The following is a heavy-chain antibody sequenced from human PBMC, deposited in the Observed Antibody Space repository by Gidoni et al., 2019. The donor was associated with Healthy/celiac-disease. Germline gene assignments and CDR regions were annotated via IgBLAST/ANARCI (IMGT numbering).Heavy chain of an antibody. CDR1: GFTFSSYW. V-gene: IGHV3-7*05. CDR3: ARDMYYDFWSGYLYYYYGMDV. Sequence: EVQLVDSGVGLVQPGGSLRLSCAASGFTFSSYWMSWVRQAPGKGLEGVANIKQDGSEKYYVDSVKGRFTISRDNAKNSMYLQMNSLRAEDTAVYYCARDMYYDFWSGYLYYYYGMDVWGQGTTVTVSS. D-gene: IGHD3-3*01. CDR2: IKQDGSEK. J-gene: IGHJ6*02.